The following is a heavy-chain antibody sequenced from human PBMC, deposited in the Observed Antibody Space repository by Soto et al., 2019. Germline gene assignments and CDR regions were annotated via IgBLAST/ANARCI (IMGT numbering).Heavy chain of an antibody. CDR3: ARDAYISGYYQFDY. CDR1: GLTFSSYW. V-gene: IGHV3-74*01. J-gene: IGHJ4*02. CDR2: IHFDGSTT. Sequence: GGSLRLSCAASGLTFSSYWMHWVRQVQGKGLVWVSRIHFDGSTTHYADSVKGRFTISRDNAKNTLSLQMNSLRAEDTAVYYCARDAYISGYYQFDYWGQGTLVTVSS. D-gene: IGHD6-19*01.